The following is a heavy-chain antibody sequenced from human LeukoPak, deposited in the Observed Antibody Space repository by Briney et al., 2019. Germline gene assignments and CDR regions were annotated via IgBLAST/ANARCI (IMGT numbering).Heavy chain of an antibody. CDR1: GYTFTSHG. Sequence: ASVKVSCKASGYTFTSHGFSWVRQAPGQGLEWMGWISAYNGNTFYAQKFQGRVTMTTDTYTSTAYMDIRNLRSDDTAVYYCARDGYYDSSRSFSYDGLNIWGQGTMVTVSS. J-gene: IGHJ3*02. V-gene: IGHV1-18*01. D-gene: IGHD3-22*01. CDR3: ARDGYYDSSRSFSYDGLNI. CDR2: ISAYNGNT.